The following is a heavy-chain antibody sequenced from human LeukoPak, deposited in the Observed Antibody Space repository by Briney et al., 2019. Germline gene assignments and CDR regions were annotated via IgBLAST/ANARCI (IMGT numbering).Heavy chain of an antibody. Sequence: SQTLSLACAISGDSVPSNSAAWNWIRQSPSRGLEWLGRTYYRSKWYNDYAVSVKSRITINPDTSKNQFSLQLNSVTPEDTAVYYCVRAGLEKTTQFDYWGQGTLVTVSS. D-gene: IGHD1-1*01. J-gene: IGHJ4*02. V-gene: IGHV6-1*01. CDR3: VRAGLEKTTQFDY. CDR2: TYYRSKWYN. CDR1: GDSVPSNSAA.